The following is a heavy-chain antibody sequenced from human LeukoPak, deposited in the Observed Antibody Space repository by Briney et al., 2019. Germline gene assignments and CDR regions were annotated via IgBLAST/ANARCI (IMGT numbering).Heavy chain of an antibody. D-gene: IGHD5-12*01. CDR1: GGSISSGGYY. CDR2: IYHSGST. J-gene: IGHJ4*02. CDR3: ARDVVGMGGYGAYVGLPLDY. V-gene: IGHV4-30-2*01. Sequence: SQTLSLTCTVSGGSISSGGYYWSWIRQPPGKGLEWIGYIYHSGSTYYNPSLKSRVTISVDRSKNQFSLQLNSVTPEDSAVYYCARDVVGMGGYGAYVGLPLDYWDQGILVTVSS.